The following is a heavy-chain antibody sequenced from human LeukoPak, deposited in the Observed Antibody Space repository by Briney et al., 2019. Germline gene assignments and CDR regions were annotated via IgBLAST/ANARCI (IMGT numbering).Heavy chain of an antibody. D-gene: IGHD3-9*01. Sequence: GGSLRLSCAASGFTVSSNYMSWVRQAPGKGLEWVSVIYSGGSTYYADSVKGRFTISRDNSKNTLYLQMNSLRAEDTAVYYCVRDLRYFDWLPDYYYYYGMDVWGQGTTVTVSS. CDR2: IYSGGST. CDR1: GFTVSSNY. V-gene: IGHV3-53*01. J-gene: IGHJ6*02. CDR3: VRDLRYFDWLPDYYYYYGMDV.